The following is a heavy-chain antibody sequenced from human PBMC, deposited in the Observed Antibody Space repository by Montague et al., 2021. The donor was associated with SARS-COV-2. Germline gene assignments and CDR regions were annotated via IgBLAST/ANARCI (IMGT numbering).Heavy chain of an antibody. V-gene: IGHV3-30*18. J-gene: IGHJ3*02. CDR1: GFTFNHYG. D-gene: IGHD3-10*01. CDR2: ISYEGSKR. Sequence: SLRLSCAATGFTFNHYGMHLVRQAPGKGLEWVAIISYEGSKRYYVDSVKGRFIISRDSSKKSLYLQMNNLRTEDTAVYYCAKVTGLFWFGEWRIDAFDMWGQGTMVTVSS. CDR3: AKVTGLFWFGEWRIDAFDM.